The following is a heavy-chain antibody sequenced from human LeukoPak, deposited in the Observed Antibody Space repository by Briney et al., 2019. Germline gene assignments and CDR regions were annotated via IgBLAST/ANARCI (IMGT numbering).Heavy chain of an antibody. D-gene: IGHD3-9*01. V-gene: IGHV4-34*01. J-gene: IGHJ4*02. Sequence: PSGTLSLTCAVYGGSFSGYYWSWIRQPPGKGLEWIGEINHSGSTNYNPSLKSRVTISVDTSKNQFSLKLSSVTAADTAVYYCARDRVHYDILTGYYFDYWGQGTLVTVSS. CDR2: INHSGST. CDR3: ARDRVHYDILTGYYFDY. CDR1: GGSFSGYY.